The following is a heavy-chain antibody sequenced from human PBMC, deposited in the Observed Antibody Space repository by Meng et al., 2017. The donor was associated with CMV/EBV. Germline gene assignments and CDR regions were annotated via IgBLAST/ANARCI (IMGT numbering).Heavy chain of an antibody. Sequence: ASVKVSCKASGYTFTTYDLNWVRQAPGQGLGWMGWMNPNSGNTGSAQKFQGRVTFSRNTSMNTAYMELSSLRSEDTAVYYCARGHYYCRGISCYSLDYWGQGTLVTVSS. CDR2: MNPNSGNT. J-gene: IGHJ4*02. CDR1: GYTFTTYD. D-gene: IGHD2-2*02. CDR3: ARGHYYCRGISCYSLDY. V-gene: IGHV1-8*03.